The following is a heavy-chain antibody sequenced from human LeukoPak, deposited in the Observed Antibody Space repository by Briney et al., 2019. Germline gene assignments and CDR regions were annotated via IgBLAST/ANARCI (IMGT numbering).Heavy chain of an antibody. J-gene: IGHJ4*02. CDR2: IYYSGST. CDR3: AREWINGGYGDY. CDR1: GGSISSGGYY. D-gene: IGHD5-12*01. V-gene: IGHV4-39*07. Sequence: PSETLSLTCTVSGGSISSGGYYWGWIRQPPGKGLEWIGSIYYSGSTYYNPSLKSRVTISVDTSKNQFSLKLSSVTAADTAVYYCAREWINGGYGDYWGQGTLVTVPS.